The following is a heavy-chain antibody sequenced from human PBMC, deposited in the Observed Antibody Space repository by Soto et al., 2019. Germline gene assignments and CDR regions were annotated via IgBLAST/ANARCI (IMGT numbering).Heavy chain of an antibody. CDR3: ATDKLGYCSDGRCYRPGYFEN. CDR1: GFTFNIYS. J-gene: IGHJ4*02. Sequence: GGSLRLSCAASGFTFNIYSMSWVRQAPGKGLEWVSYISGSSSTTYYADSVKGRFTISRDNAKNSLYLQMNSLRAEDTAVYYCATDKLGYCSDGRCYRPGYFENWGQGTPVTVSS. D-gene: IGHD2-15*01. CDR2: ISGSSSTT. V-gene: IGHV3-48*01.